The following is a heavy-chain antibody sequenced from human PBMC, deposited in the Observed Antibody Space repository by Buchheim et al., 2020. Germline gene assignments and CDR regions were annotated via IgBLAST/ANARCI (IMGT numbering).Heavy chain of an antibody. CDR1: GGSISSSSYY. CDR3: ARDYDILTGYYKY. D-gene: IGHD3-9*01. V-gene: IGHV4-39*07. Sequence: QLQLQESGPGLVKPSETLSLTCTVSGGSISSSSYYWGWIRQPPGKGLEWMGSIYYSGSTYYNPSLKGRVTITVHTSKNQFPLKLSSVTAADTAVYYCARDYDILTGYYKYWGQGTL. CDR2: IYYSGST. J-gene: IGHJ4*02.